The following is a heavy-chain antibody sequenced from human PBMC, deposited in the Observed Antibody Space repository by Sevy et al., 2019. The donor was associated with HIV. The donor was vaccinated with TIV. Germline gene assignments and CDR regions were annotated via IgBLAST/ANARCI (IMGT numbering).Heavy chain of an antibody. J-gene: IGHJ4*02. CDR3: SKGLNGGFDY. D-gene: IGHD7-27*01. CDR1: GFTFDDYA. CDR2: ISWNSGSI. V-gene: IGHV3-9*01. Sequence: GGYLRLSCAASGFTFDDYAMHWVRQAPGKGLEWVSGISWNSGSIGYADSVKGRFTISRDNAKNSLYLQMNSLRAGDTALYYCSKGLNGGFDYWGEETLVTVS.